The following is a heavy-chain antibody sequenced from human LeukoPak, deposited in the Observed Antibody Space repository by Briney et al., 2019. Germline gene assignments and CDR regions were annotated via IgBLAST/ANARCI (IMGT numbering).Heavy chain of an antibody. CDR1: GGSISSGSYY. CDR2: IYSSGST. CDR3: ARSKGYYYDSSGYYRFDYFEA. Sequence: SETLSLTCTVSGGSISSGSYYWSWIRQPAGKGLEWIGRIYSSGSTNYNPSLKSRVTISVDTSKNQFSLKLSSVTAADTAVYYCARSKGYYYDSSGYYRFDYFEAWGQGTLVTVSS. J-gene: IGHJ5*02. D-gene: IGHD3-22*01. V-gene: IGHV4-61*02.